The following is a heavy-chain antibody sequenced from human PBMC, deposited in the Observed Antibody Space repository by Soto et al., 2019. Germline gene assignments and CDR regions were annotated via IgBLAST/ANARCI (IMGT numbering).Heavy chain of an antibody. D-gene: IGHD4-17*01. CDR3: ARKGDYVLVYFDY. V-gene: IGHV3-23*01. Sequence: GGSLRLSCAASGFTFSSYAMSWVRQAPGKGLEWVSAISGSGGSTYYADSVKGRFTISRDNSKNTLYLQMNSLRAEDTAVYYCARKGDYVLVYFDYWGQGTLVTVSS. J-gene: IGHJ4*02. CDR2: ISGSGGST. CDR1: GFTFSSYA.